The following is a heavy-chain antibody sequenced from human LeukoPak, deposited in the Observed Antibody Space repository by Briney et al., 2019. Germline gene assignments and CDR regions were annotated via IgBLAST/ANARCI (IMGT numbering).Heavy chain of an antibody. V-gene: IGHV4-59*01. CDR1: GGSISPYY. J-gene: IGHJ6*03. CDR2: IFHSGTT. CDR3: ARGGYYYLDV. Sequence: SETLSLTCSMSGGSISPYYWSWIWQPPGKGLEWIAYIFHSGTTKYNPSLKSRVAISLDTPKSQFSLKLHSVTAADTAVYYCARGGYYYLDVWGGGTTVTVSS.